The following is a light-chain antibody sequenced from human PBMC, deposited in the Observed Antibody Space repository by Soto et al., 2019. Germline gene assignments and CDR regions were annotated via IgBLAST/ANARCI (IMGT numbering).Light chain of an antibody. Sequence: QSALTQPRSVSGSPGQSVTISCTGTSSDVGVYNYVSWYQHHPGKAPKLMIYDVSKWPSGVPDRFSGSKSGNTASLTISGLQAEDEADYYCCSYAGSYTYVFGTGTKVTVL. CDR3: CSYAGSYTYV. CDR2: DVS. J-gene: IGLJ1*01. CDR1: SSDVGVYNY. V-gene: IGLV2-11*01.